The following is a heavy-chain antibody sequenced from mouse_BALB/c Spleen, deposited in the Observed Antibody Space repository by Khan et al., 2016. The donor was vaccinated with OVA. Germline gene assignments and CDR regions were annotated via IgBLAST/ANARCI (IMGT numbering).Heavy chain of an antibody. CDR1: GYIFTNYW. J-gene: IGHJ3*01. CDR3: TRAGYGAFAY. D-gene: IGHD1-1*01. V-gene: IGHV1-5*01. Sequence: VQLKQSGTVLARPGASVKMSCKASGYIFTNYWMHWVKQRPGQGLEWIGGIYPGNSDTSYNQKFKGKAKLTAVTSASIAYMELSSLTNEDSAVYYCTRAGYGAFAYWGQGTLVTVSA. CDR2: IYPGNSDT.